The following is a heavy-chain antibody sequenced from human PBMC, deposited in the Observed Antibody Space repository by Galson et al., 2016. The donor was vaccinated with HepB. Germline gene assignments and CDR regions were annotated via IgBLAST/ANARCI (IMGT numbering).Heavy chain of an antibody. CDR1: GFSLSNSRMS. V-gene: IGHV2-26*01. Sequence: PALVKPTQTLTLTCTVSGFSLSNSRMSVSWIRQPPGKALEWLAHIFSNDEKSYSTSLKSSLTISMDTSKSQVILTMTNMAPVDTATYFYARMSSPPHCSAYCYSLDYWGQGTLVTVSS. J-gene: IGHJ4*02. CDR3: ARMSSPPHCSAYCYSLDY. CDR2: IFSNDEK. D-gene: IGHD2-21*02.